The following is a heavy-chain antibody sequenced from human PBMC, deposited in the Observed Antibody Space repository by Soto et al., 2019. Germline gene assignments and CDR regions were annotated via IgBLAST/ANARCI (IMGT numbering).Heavy chain of an antibody. J-gene: IGHJ1*01. D-gene: IGHD6-6*01. V-gene: IGHV3-48*03. Sequence: GGSLRLSCAASGFTFSSYEMNWVRQAPGKGLEWVSYISSSGSTIYYADSVKGRFTISRDNAKNSLYLQMNSLRAEDTAVYYCAGDPGRGSSSVDAEYFQHWGQGTLVTVS. CDR2: ISSSGSTI. CDR1: GFTFSSYE. CDR3: AGDPGRGSSSVDAEYFQH.